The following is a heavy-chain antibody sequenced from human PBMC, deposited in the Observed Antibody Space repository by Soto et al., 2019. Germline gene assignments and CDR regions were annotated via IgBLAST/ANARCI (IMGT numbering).Heavy chain of an antibody. CDR3: ARARYSSRWEIFDY. Sequence: QVQLVQSGAEVKKPGSSVKVSCKASGGTFSTYAINWVRQAPGQGLEWFGGIIPMSGSPNYAQKFQGRVTITADESTSTAYMALSSLRSADTAIYYCARARYSSRWEIFDYCCQGTLVTVSS. CDR1: GGTFSTYA. CDR2: IIPMSGSP. D-gene: IGHD6-13*01. J-gene: IGHJ4*02. V-gene: IGHV1-69*01.